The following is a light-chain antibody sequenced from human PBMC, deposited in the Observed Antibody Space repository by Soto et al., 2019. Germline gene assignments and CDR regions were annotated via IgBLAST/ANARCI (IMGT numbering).Light chain of an antibody. CDR2: GSS. Sequence: EVVLTQSPGTLSLSPGERATLSCRASQSVSNNYFAWYQQKPGQAPRRLIFGSSDRATGIPERFSGSGSGPDFTLTISRLEPEDFSVYYCQQYGRSPPYTFGQGTKLEIK. J-gene: IGKJ2*01. CDR3: QQYGRSPPYT. CDR1: QSVSNNY. V-gene: IGKV3-20*01.